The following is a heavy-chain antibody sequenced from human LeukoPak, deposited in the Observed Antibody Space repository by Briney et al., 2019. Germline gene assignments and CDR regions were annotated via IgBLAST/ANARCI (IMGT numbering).Heavy chain of an antibody. Sequence: ASAKVSCKASGYTFTGYYIHWVRQAPGQGLEWMGWISPNSGATKYSQKFQGRVTMTRDTSISTAYMELSRLRSDDTAVYYCARDLDYWGQGTLVTVSS. V-gene: IGHV1-2*02. J-gene: IGHJ4*02. CDR1: GYTFTGYY. CDR2: ISPNSGAT. CDR3: ARDLDY.